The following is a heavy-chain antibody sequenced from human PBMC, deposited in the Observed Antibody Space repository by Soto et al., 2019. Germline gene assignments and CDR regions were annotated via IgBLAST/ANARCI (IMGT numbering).Heavy chain of an antibody. D-gene: IGHD5-18*01. Sequence: GESLKISCKGSGYSFSTYWIGWVRQMPGKGLEWMGIIYPGDSDAKYSPSFQGQVTISADRSINTAYLQWTSLKASDTAIYYCARRGSTYGELDHWGQGTLVTVSS. V-gene: IGHV5-51*01. CDR2: IYPGDSDA. CDR3: ARRGSTYGELDH. J-gene: IGHJ4*02. CDR1: GYSFSTYW.